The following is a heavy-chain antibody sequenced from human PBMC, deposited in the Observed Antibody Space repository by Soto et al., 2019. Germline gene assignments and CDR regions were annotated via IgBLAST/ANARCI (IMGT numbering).Heavy chain of an antibody. J-gene: IGHJ6*02. D-gene: IGHD3-3*01. CDR1: GFSLTTGGLG. CDR2: IYWNDDR. V-gene: IGHV2-5*01. CDR3: GHRRESFDYSGLDV. Sequence: ESGPTLVKPTQTLTLTCTFSGFSLTTGGLGVGWIRQPPGKALEWLGVIYWNDDRRYNPSLRNRLTLTKDTSKNQVFLTMTNMDPVDTATYYCGHRRESFDYSGLDVWGQGTTVTVSS.